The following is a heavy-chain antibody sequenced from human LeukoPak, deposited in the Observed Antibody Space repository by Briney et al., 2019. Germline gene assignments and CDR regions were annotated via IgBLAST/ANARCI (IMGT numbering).Heavy chain of an antibody. Sequence: SVTVSCKASGGTFSSYTISWVRQAPGQGLEWMGRIIPILGIANYAQKFQGRVTITADKSTSAAYMELSSLRSEDTAVYYCARGVRGVNGAIVWFDPWGQGTLVTVSS. CDR2: IIPILGIA. CDR3: ARGVRGVNGAIVWFDP. J-gene: IGHJ5*02. V-gene: IGHV1-69*02. CDR1: GGTFSSYT. D-gene: IGHD2-8*01.